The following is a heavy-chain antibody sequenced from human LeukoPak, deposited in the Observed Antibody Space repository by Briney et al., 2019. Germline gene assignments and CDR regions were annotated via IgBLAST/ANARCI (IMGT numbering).Heavy chain of an antibody. CDR3: ARGRLDSSGYTFDY. Sequence: SETLSLTCTVSGGSISSGSYYWSWIRQPAGKGLEWIGRIYTSGSTNYNPSLKSRVTISVDTSKNQFSLKLSSVTAADTAVYYCARGRLDSSGYTFDYWGQGTLSPSPQ. CDR1: GGSISSGSYY. J-gene: IGHJ4*02. D-gene: IGHD3-22*01. V-gene: IGHV4-61*02. CDR2: IYTSGST.